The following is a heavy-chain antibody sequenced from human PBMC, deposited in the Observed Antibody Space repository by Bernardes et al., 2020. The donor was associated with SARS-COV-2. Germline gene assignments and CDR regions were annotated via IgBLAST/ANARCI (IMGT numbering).Heavy chain of an antibody. CDR2: ISYDGSSK. D-gene: IGHD5-18*01. J-gene: IGHJ4*02. CDR3: ARLDGYNYGYDY. CDR1: GFTFSTYS. Sequence: GSLRLSCAASGFTFSTYSMHWVRQAPGKGLEWVALISYDGSSKNYTDSVKGRFTISRDNSKNTLYLQMNSLNSEDTAVYYCARLDGYNYGYDYWGQGTLVTVSS. V-gene: IGHV3-30-3*01.